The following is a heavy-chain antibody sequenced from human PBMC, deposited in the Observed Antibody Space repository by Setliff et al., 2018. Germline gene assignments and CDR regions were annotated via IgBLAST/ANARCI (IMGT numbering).Heavy chain of an antibody. CDR2: ISYVGYT. J-gene: IGHJ4*02. V-gene: IGHV4-59*01. CDR1: GDSMGDFY. Sequence: PSETLSLTCSVSGDSMGDFYWSWIRQTPGKGLEWVGHISYVGYTDYKPSLQSRVTISADTSKKQLSPTLTSVTVADTAVHYCARAKYGKTTYFESWGPGTLVTVSS. D-gene: IGHD1-1*01. CDR3: ARAKYGKTTYFES.